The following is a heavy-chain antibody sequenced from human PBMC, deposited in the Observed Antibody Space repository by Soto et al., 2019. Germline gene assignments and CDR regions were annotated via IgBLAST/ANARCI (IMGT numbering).Heavy chain of an antibody. CDR3: ARSIAAADDYYYYGMDV. Sequence: PSETLSLTCTVSGGSISSGDYYWSWIRQPPGKGLEWIGYIYYSGSTYYNPSLKSRVTISVDTSKNQFSLKLSSVTAADTAVYYCARSIAAADDYYYYGMDVWGQGTTVTVSS. CDR1: GGSISSGDYY. D-gene: IGHD6-13*01. V-gene: IGHV4-30-4*01. J-gene: IGHJ6*02. CDR2: IYYSGST.